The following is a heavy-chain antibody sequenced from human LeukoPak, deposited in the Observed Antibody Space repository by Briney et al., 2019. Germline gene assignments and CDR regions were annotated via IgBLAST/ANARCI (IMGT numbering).Heavy chain of an antibody. CDR3: ARDLGGYYGSGSRLLDY. J-gene: IGHJ4*02. CDR1: GFTFSTYG. Sequence: PGGSLRLSCAASGFTFSTYGMNWVRQAPGKGLEWVSSISSSSSYIYYADSVKGRFTISRDNAKNSLYLQMNSLRAEDTAVYYCARDLGGYYGSGSRLLDYWGQGTLVTVSS. CDR2: ISSSSSYI. V-gene: IGHV3-21*01. D-gene: IGHD3-10*01.